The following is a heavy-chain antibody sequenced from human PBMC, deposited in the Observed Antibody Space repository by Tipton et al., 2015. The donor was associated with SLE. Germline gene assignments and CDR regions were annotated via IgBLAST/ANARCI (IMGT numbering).Heavy chain of an antibody. V-gene: IGHV3-33*08. CDR3: AREGRDSSGYYGDAFDI. CDR2: IWYDGSNK. CDR1: GFTFSSYA. D-gene: IGHD3-22*01. J-gene: IGHJ3*02. Sequence: SLRLSCAASGFTFSSYAMSWVRQAPGKGLEWVAVIWYDGSNKYYADSVKGRFTISRDNSKNTLYLQMNSLRAEDTAVYYCAREGRDSSGYYGDAFDIWGQGTMVTVSS.